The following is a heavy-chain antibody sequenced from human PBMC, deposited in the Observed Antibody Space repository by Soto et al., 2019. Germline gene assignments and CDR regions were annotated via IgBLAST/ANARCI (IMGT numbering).Heavy chain of an antibody. CDR2: INHSGST. Sequence: SETLSLTFAVYGGSFSGYYWSWIRQPPGKGLEWIGEINHSGSTNYNPSLKSRVTISVDTSKNQFSLKLSSVTAADTAVYYCARGLTMVRGVMGPRPYYYGMDVWGQGTTVTVSS. CDR3: ARGLTMVRGVMGPRPYYYGMDV. V-gene: IGHV4-34*01. D-gene: IGHD3-10*01. CDR1: GGSFSGYY. J-gene: IGHJ6*02.